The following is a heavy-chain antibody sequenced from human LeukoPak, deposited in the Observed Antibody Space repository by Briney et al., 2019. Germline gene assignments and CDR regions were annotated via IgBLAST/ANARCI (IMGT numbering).Heavy chain of an antibody. CDR2: ISDSGSST. J-gene: IGHJ4*02. Sequence: GGSLRLSCAASGFTSSRYAMTWVRQAPGKGLEWVSAISDSGSSTKYSDSVKGQFTISRDNSKNTVYLQMKSLRAEDTAVYYCARDRDNDFWSGYYNYFDNWGQGTLVTVSS. CDR3: ARDRDNDFWSGYYNYFDN. D-gene: IGHD3-3*01. CDR1: GFTSSRYA. V-gene: IGHV3-23*01.